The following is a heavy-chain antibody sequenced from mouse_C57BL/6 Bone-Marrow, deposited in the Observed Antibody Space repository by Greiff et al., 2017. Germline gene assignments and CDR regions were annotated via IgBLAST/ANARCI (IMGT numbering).Heavy chain of an antibody. J-gene: IGHJ2*01. D-gene: IGHD1-1*01. CDR3: ARHEARYYGSSYYFDY. CDR2: FYPGSGSI. CDR1: GYTFTEYT. Sequence: VHLVESGAELVKPGASVKLSCKASGYTFTEYTIHWVKQRSGQGLEWIGWFYPGSGSIKYNEKFKDKATLTADKSSSTVYIELSRLTSEDSAVYFCARHEARYYGSSYYFDYWGQGTTLTVSS. V-gene: IGHV1-62-2*01.